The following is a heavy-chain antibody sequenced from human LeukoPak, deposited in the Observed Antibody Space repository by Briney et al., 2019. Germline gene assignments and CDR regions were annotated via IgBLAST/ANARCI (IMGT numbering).Heavy chain of an antibody. V-gene: IGHV4-39*07. CDR3: ARGNTAMVPFDY. Sequence: PSETLSLTCTVSGGSISSSSYYWGWIRQPPGKGLEWIGSIYYSGSTYYNPSLKSRVTISVDTSKNQFSLKLSSVTAADTAVYYCARGNTAMVPFDYWGQGTLVTVPS. CDR1: GGSISSSSYY. D-gene: IGHD5-18*01. CDR2: IYYSGST. J-gene: IGHJ4*02.